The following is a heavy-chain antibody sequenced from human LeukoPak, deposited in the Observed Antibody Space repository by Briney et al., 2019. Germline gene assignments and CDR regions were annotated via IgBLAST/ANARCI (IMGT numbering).Heavy chain of an antibody. D-gene: IGHD3-3*01. CDR3: ARDVWSGYKYNWFDP. V-gene: IGHV4-61*10. CDR2: IYYSGST. J-gene: IGHJ5*02. Sequence: SETLSLTCTVSGGSISSGSYYWSWIRQPAGKGLEWIGYIYYSGSTNYNPSLKSRVTISVDTSKNQFSLKLSSVTAADTAVYYCARDVWSGYKYNWFDPWGQGTLVTVSS. CDR1: GGSISSGSYY.